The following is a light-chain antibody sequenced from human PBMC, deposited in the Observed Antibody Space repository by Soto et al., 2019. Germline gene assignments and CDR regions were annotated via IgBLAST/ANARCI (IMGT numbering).Light chain of an antibody. Sequence: QSVLTQPASVSGSPGQSITLSCTGSSSDVGTSNYVSWYQHHPGKAPKLLIYQVTDRPSGVSNRFSGSKSGTTASLTVSGLQAEDEAIYYCCSFTSSNTYVFGSGTKVTVL. CDR3: CSFTSSNTYV. CDR2: QVT. V-gene: IGLV2-14*01. J-gene: IGLJ1*01. CDR1: SSDVGTSNY.